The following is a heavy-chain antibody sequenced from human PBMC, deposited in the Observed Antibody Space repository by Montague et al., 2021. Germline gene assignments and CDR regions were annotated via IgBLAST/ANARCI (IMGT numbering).Heavy chain of an antibody. V-gene: IGHV4-39*01. J-gene: IGHJ4*02. CDR2: ITYTGNT. CDR3: ARLDIVLIYWGFDY. Sequence: SETLSLTCIVSGGSISSSNYHWGWIRQPPGKGLEWIGSITYTGNTYYIPSLKSRVTMSVDTSRNQFSLKLTSVTAADTAVYYCARLDIVLIYWGFDYWGQGTLVTVSS. D-gene: IGHD2-8*01. CDR1: GGSISSSNYH.